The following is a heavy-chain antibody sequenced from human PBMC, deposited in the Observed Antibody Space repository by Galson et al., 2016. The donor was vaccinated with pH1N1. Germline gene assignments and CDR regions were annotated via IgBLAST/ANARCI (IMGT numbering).Heavy chain of an antibody. CDR1: GFTFSNYW. V-gene: IGHV3-7*01. J-gene: IGHJ4*02. CDR3: VRAVGAVEAF. D-gene: IGHD4/OR15-4a*01. Sequence: SLRLSYAGSGFTFSNYWMHWVRQAPGKGLEWVANIKHDGSQKYYVDSVKGRFTISRDNAKNSLYLQMNSLRAEDTAVYYCVRAVGAVEAFWGQGTLVTVSS. CDR2: IKHDGSQK.